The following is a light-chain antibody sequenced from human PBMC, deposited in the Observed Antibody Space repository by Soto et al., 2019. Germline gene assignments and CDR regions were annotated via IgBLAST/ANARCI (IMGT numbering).Light chain of an antibody. CDR2: DAF. V-gene: IGKV3-20*01. CDR3: QQYGNSPLT. J-gene: IGKJ5*01. Sequence: EIVLTQSPGTLSLSPGERATLSCRASESLSSTFFGWYQQKAGQAPRLLISDAFTRATGIPDRFSGSGSVTHFTLTISRVEPEHAAVYYCQQYGNSPLTFGQGTRLEIK. CDR1: ESLSSTF.